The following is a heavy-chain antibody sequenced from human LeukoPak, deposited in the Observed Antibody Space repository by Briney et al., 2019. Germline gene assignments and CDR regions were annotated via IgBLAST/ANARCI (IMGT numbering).Heavy chain of an antibody. Sequence: PGGSLRLSCAASGFTFSSYSMNWVRQAPGKGLEWVSSISSSSSYIYYADSVKGRFTISRDNAKNSLYLQMNSLRAEDTAVYYCARGLSGGWPKFDYWGQGTLVTVSS. J-gene: IGHJ4*02. CDR2: ISSSSSYI. CDR3: ARGLSGGWPKFDY. D-gene: IGHD6-19*01. V-gene: IGHV3-21*01. CDR1: GFTFSSYS.